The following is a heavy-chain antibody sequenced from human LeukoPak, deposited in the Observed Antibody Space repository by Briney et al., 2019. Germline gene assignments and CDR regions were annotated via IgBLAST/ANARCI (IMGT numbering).Heavy chain of an antibody. D-gene: IGHD3-22*01. CDR3: AAELLNYYDSSGWRAFDI. J-gene: IGHJ3*02. Sequence: ASVKVSCKASGFTFTSSAMQWVRQARGQRLEWIGWIVVGSGNTNYAQKFQERVTITRDMSTSTAYMELSSLRSEDTAVYYCAAELLNYYDSSGWRAFDIWGQGTMVTVSS. V-gene: IGHV1-58*02. CDR1: GFTFTSSA. CDR2: IVVGSGNT.